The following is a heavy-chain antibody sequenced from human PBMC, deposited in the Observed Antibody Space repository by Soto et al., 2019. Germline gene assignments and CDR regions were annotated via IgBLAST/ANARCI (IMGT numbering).Heavy chain of an antibody. D-gene: IGHD6-19*01. CDR2: ISGSGGST. V-gene: IGHV3-23*01. CDR3: AKHMAVAGALDY. CDR1: GFTFSSYA. Sequence: GGSLRLSCAASGFTFSSYAMIWVRQAPGKGLEWVSAISGSGGSTYYADSVKGRFIISRDNSKNTLSLQINSLKAEDTALFYCAKHMAVAGALDYWGQGTLVTVSS. J-gene: IGHJ4*02.